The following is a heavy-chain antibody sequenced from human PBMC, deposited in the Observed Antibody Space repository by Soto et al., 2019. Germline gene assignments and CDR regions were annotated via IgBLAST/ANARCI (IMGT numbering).Heavy chain of an antibody. CDR2: IYYSGST. Sequence: PSETLSLTCTVSGGSISSGGYYWSWIRQHPGKGLEWIGYIYYSGSTYYNPSLKSRVTISVDTSKNQFSLKLSSVTAADTAVYYCAIYFGVAEAGPFDYWGQGTLVPVSS. CDR3: AIYFGVAEAGPFDY. V-gene: IGHV4-31*03. CDR1: GGSISSGGYY. J-gene: IGHJ4*02. D-gene: IGHD6-13*01.